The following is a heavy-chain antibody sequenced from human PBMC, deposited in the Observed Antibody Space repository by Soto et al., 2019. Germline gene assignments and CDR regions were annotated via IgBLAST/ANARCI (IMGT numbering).Heavy chain of an antibody. V-gene: IGHV1-69*02. CDR1: GGTFSSYT. Sequence: QVQLVQSGAEVKKPGSSVKVSCKASGGTFSSYTISWVRQAPGQGLEWMGRIIPILGIANYAQKFQGRVTITADKSTSTAYMELSSLRSEDTAVYYCARSSGVGAIIYYFDYWGQGTLVTVSS. CDR3: ARSSGVGAIIYYFDY. J-gene: IGHJ4*02. CDR2: IIPILGIA. D-gene: IGHD1-26*01.